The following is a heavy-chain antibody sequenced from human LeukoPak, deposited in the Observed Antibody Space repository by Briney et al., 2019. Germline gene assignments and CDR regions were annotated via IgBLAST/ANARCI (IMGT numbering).Heavy chain of an antibody. J-gene: IGHJ5*02. CDR2: IYYSGST. CDR3: AREHWGRDSSGYYGFDP. D-gene: IGHD3-22*01. Sequence: SETLSLTCTVSGGSISSSSYYWGWIRQPPGKGLEWIGSIYYSGSTYYNPSLKSRVTISVDTSKNQFSLKLSSVTAADTAVYYCAREHWGRDSSGYYGFDPWGQGTLVTVSS. V-gene: IGHV4-39*07. CDR1: GGSISSSSYY.